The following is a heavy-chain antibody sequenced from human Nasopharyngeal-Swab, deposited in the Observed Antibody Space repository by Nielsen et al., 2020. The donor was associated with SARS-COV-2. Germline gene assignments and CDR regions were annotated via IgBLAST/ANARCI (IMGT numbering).Heavy chain of an antibody. Sequence: GESLKISCAASGFGFSAFAMSWVRQAPGKGLEWVSAAGGNDGSTFYADSVRGRFTISRDSARNSVHLQMNSLRAEDTAVYYCARDAPAHYGAFYWGRGTLVTVSS. CDR3: ARDAPAHYGAFY. J-gene: IGHJ4*02. V-gene: IGHV3-23*01. D-gene: IGHD4-17*01. CDR1: GFGFSAFA. CDR2: AGGNDGST.